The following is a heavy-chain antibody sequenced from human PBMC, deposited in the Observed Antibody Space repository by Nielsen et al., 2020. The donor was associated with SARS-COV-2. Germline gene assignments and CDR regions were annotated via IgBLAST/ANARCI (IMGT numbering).Heavy chain of an antibody. J-gene: IGHJ4*02. CDR3: AGGGDIVVVVAADFDY. D-gene: IGHD2-15*01. Sequence: GGSLRLSCAASGFTFSSYAMSWVRQAPGKGLEWVSAISGSGGSTYYADSVKGRFTISRDNSKNTLYLQMNSLRAEGTAVYYCAGGGDIVVVVAADFDYWGQGTLVTVSS. CDR1: GFTFSSYA. V-gene: IGHV3-23*01. CDR2: ISGSGGST.